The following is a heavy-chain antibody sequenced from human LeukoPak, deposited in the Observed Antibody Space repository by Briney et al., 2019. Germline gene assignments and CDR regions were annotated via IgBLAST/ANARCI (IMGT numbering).Heavy chain of an antibody. Sequence: SVKVSCKASGGTFSSYAISWVRQAPGQGLEWMGRIIPIFGTANYAQKFQGRVTITTDESTSTAYMELSSLRSEDTAVYYCARVHCMTYGDCYVFDYWSQGTLVTVSS. CDR3: ARVHCMTYGDCYVFDY. CDR2: IIPIFGTA. D-gene: IGHD2-21*02. CDR1: GGTFSSYA. V-gene: IGHV1-69*05. J-gene: IGHJ4*02.